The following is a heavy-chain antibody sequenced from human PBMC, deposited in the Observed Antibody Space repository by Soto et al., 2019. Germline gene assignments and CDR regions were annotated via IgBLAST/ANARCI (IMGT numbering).Heavy chain of an antibody. V-gene: IGHV3-43D*04. CDR1: GFDFEDFA. J-gene: IGHJ4*02. D-gene: IGHD3-22*01. CDR2: INSDGADS. CDR3: AKALYYYDSSPLDH. Sequence: GGYLRLSCAAAGFDFEDFAMHWVRKAPGKGLEWVSLINSDGADSYYMDSVRGRFTISRDNVKNSLYLQMDRLRPEDTAFYFCAKALYYYDSSPLDHWGQGTLVTVSS.